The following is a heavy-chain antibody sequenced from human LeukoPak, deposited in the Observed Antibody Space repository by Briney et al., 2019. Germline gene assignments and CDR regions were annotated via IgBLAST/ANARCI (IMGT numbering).Heavy chain of an antibody. CDR3: ARQRYSSGWYFDY. V-gene: IGHV5-51*01. Sequence: GESLKISCKGSGYRFTSYWIGWVRQMPGKGLEWMGSVYPGDSDTRYSPSFQGQVTISADKSITTAYLQWSSLKASDTAMYYCARQRYSSGWYFDYWGQGTLVTPSS. D-gene: IGHD6-19*01. CDR1: GYRFTSYW. CDR2: VYPGDSDT. J-gene: IGHJ4*02.